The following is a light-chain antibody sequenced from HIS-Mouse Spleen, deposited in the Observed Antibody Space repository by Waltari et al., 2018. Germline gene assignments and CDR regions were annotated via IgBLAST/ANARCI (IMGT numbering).Light chain of an antibody. Sequence: QSALTQPPSASGSPGQSVTIPCTGTSSDVGGYNYVSWYQQHPGKAPKLMIYEVSKRPSGFPDRCAGSKSGNTASLTVAGLQAEDEADYYCSSYAGSNNFVVFGGGTKLTVL. V-gene: IGLV2-8*01. CDR3: SSYAGSNNFVV. CDR2: EVS. J-gene: IGLJ2*01. CDR1: SSDVGGYNY.